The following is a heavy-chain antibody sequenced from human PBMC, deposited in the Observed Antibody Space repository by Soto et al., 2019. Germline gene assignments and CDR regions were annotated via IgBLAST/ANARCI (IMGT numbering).Heavy chain of an antibody. CDR3: ARDSPYSTSWQRFDS. Sequence: QVPLVQSGVEVKKPGASVKVSCKASGYTFTNYAISWVRQAPGRGLEWMGWVNTYNGNPNYAQIFQGRITMTTDTSTGTAYMELRSLKSDDSAVYYCARDSPYSTSWQRFDSWGQGTLVTVSS. V-gene: IGHV1-18*01. J-gene: IGHJ4*02. CDR1: GYTFTNYA. CDR2: VNTYNGNP. D-gene: IGHD6-13*01.